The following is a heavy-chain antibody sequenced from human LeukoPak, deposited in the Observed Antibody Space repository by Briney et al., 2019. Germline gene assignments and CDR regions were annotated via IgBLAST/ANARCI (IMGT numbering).Heavy chain of an antibody. CDR3: ARLKSGSYGGTDY. Sequence: SETLSLTCAVYGGSFSGYYWSWIRQPPGKGLEWIGEINHSGSTNYTPSLKSRVTISVDTSKNQFSLKLSSVTAADTAVYYCARLKSGSYGGTDYWGQGTLVTVPS. CDR2: INHSGST. V-gene: IGHV4-34*01. CDR1: GGSFSGYY. J-gene: IGHJ4*02. D-gene: IGHD1-26*01.